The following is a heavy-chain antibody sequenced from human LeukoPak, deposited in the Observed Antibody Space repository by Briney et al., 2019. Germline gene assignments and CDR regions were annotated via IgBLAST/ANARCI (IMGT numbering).Heavy chain of an antibody. CDR1: GGSISSSSYY. CDR2: IYYSGST. J-gene: IGHJ4*02. D-gene: IGHD3-10*01. CDR3: ARTLFDYGSGSYFDY. Sequence: PSETLSLTCTVSGGSISSSSYYWGWIRQPPGKGLEWIGSIYYSGSTYYNPSLKSRVTISVDTSKNQFSLKLSSVTAADTAVYYCARTLFDYGSGSYFDYWGQGTLVTVSS. V-gene: IGHV4-39*07.